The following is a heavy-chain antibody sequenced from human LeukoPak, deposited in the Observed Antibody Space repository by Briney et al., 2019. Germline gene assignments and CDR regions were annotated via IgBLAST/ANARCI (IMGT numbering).Heavy chain of an antibody. J-gene: IGHJ4*02. D-gene: IGHD3-10*01. CDR1: GFTFSSYW. V-gene: IGHV3-7*01. Sequence: GGSLRLSCAASGFTFSSYWMSWVRQAPGKGLEWVANIKQDGSEKYYVDSVKGRFTISRDNAKNSLYLQMNSLRAEDTAVYYCARDLGLGGSGSYYNVDYFDYWGQGTLVTVPS. CDR3: ARDLGLGGSGSYYNVDYFDY. CDR2: IKQDGSEK.